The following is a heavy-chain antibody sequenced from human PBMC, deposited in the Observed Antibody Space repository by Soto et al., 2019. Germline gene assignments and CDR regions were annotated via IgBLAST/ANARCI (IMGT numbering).Heavy chain of an antibody. D-gene: IGHD3-10*01. V-gene: IGHV1-69*13. CDR3: ARGRELTVYYFDY. J-gene: IGHJ4*02. CDR1: GGTFSSYA. CDR2: IIPIFGTA. Sequence: SVKVSCKASGGTFSSYAISWVRQAPGQGLEWMGGIIPIFGTANYAQKLQGRVTITADESTSTAYMELSSLRSEDTAVYYCARGRELTVYYFDYWGQGTLVTVSS.